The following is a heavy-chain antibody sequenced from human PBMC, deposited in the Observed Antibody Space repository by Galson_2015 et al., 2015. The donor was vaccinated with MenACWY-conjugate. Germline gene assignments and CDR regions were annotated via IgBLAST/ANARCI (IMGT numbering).Heavy chain of an antibody. D-gene: IGHD1-26*01. J-gene: IGHJ4*02. CDR2: ISNSGANT. Sequence: LRLSCAASGFTFSSYAMSRVRQAPGKGLEWVSSISNSGANTYYADSVKGRFTISRDNSKNTLYLQMNSLRAEDAAVYYCAKTGGGSYSPFDYWGQGTLVTVSS. CDR1: GFTFSSYA. V-gene: IGHV3-23*01. CDR3: AKTGGGSYSPFDY.